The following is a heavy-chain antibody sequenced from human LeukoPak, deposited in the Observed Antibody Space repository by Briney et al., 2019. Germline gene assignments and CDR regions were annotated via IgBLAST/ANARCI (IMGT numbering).Heavy chain of an antibody. CDR2: IYYSGSA. CDR1: GGSISSGGYY. CDR3: ARGDILTGYYTDY. D-gene: IGHD3-9*01. J-gene: IGHJ4*02. Sequence: SETLSLTCTVSGGSISSGGYYWSWIRQHPGKGLEWIGYIYYSGSAYYNPSLKSLVTISVDTSKNQFSLKLSSVTAADTAVYYCARGDILTGYYTDYWGQGTLVTVSS. V-gene: IGHV4-31*01.